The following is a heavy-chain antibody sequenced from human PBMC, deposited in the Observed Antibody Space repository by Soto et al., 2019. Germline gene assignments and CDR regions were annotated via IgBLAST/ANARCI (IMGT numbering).Heavy chain of an antibody. CDR3: ARDRLIAVTGLLHY. V-gene: IGHV1-18*01. D-gene: IGHD6-19*01. CDR2: ISAYNGKT. CDR1: GYPFTSYG. J-gene: IGHJ4*02. Sequence: QVQLVQSGAEVKKPGASVKVSCKTSGYPFTSYGINWVRQAPGQGPEWMGWISAYNGKTSYTQKFQGRVTLTTDTSTRTAHTELRSMRPDDTAVYDCARDRLIAVTGLLHYWGQGTLVTVSS.